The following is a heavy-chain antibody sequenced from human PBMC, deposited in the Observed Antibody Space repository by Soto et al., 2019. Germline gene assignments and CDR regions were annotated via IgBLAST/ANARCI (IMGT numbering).Heavy chain of an antibody. Sequence: GASVKVSCKASGYTFTSYYIHWVRQAPGQGLEWMGIINPSGGSTGYAQRFQGRVTMSRDTSTSTVYMELSSLRSEDTAMYYCVRMGFSGDGYLSYYYYGMDVWGQGTTVTVSS. J-gene: IGHJ6*02. CDR1: GYTFTSYY. CDR3: VRMGFSGDGYLSYYYYGMDV. V-gene: IGHV1-46*01. CDR2: INPSGGST. D-gene: IGHD2-21*01.